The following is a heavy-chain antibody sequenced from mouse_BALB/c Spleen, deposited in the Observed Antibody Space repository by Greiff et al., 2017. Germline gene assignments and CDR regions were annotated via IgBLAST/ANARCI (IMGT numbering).Heavy chain of an antibody. CDR1: GYAFSSYW. CDR2: IYPGDGDT. V-gene: IGHV1-80*01. J-gene: IGHJ3*01. D-gene: IGHD1-2*01. Sequence: QVQLQQSGAELVRPGSSVKISCKASGYAFSSYWMNWVKQRPGQGLEWIGQIYPGDGDTNYNGKFKGKATLTADKSSSTAYMQLSSLTSEDSAVYFCAREGVYGPFAYWGQGTLVTVSA. CDR3: AREGVYGPFAY.